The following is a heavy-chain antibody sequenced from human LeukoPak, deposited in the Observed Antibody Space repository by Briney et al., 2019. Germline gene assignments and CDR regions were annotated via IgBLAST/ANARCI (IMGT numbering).Heavy chain of an antibody. J-gene: IGHJ4*02. CDR1: GYSISTNYH. CDR2: ISHSGTT. V-gene: IGHV4-38-2*02. Sequence: SETLSLTCTVSGYSISTNYHWGWIRRPLGKGLEWIGSISHSGTTYDNPSLRSRVTISADTSKNQFSLRLSSVTAADTAVYYCARAFTTYYYDSFEYWGQGTLVTVSS. CDR3: ARAFTTYYYDSFEY. D-gene: IGHD3-22*01.